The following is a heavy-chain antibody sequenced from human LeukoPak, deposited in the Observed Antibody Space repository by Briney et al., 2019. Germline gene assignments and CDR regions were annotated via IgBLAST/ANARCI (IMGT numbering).Heavy chain of an antibody. Sequence: SETLSLTCTVSGGSISSSSYCWGWLRQAPGKGLEWIVRIDYSGSTYYNPSLKRRATISVDTTKNQFSLKLSSVTAADTAVYYCARARDSRGYQFKGFDYWGEGTLVAVSS. CDR2: IDYSGST. D-gene: IGHD3-22*01. V-gene: IGHV4-39*07. CDR3: ARARDSRGYQFKGFDY. CDR1: GGSISSSSYC. J-gene: IGHJ4*02.